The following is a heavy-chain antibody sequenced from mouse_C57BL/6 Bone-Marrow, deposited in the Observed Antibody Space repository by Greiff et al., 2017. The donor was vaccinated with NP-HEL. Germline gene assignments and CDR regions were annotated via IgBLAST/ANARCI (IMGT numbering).Heavy chain of an antibody. J-gene: IGHJ3*01. Sequence: QVQLQQSGPELVKPGASVKISCKASGYAFSSSWMNWVKQRPGKGLEWIGRIYPGDGDTNYNGKFKGKATLTADKSSSTAYMQRSSLTSEDSAVYFCARGLRPFAYWGQGTLVTVSA. D-gene: IGHD2-4*01. CDR3: ARGLRPFAY. V-gene: IGHV1-82*01. CDR2: IYPGDGDT. CDR1: GYAFSSSW.